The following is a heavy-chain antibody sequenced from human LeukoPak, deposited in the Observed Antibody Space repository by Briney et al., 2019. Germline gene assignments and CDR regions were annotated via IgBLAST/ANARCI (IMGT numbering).Heavy chain of an antibody. CDR2: ISGSGGST. CDR3: AKVSSGYLAAFDN. V-gene: IGHV3-23*01. Sequence: GGSLRLSCAASGFTFSSYAMSWVRQAPGKGLEWVSDISGSGGSTYYAHSVKGRFTISRDNSKNTLYLQMNSLRAEDSALYYCAKVSSGYLAAFDNWGQGTMVIVSS. CDR1: GFTFSSYA. D-gene: IGHD3-22*01. J-gene: IGHJ3*02.